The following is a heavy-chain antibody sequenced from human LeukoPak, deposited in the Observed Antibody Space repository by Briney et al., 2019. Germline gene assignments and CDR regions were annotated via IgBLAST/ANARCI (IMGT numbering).Heavy chain of an antibody. CDR1: GGTFSSYA. V-gene: IGHV1-69*13. J-gene: IGHJ1*01. Sequence: ASVKVSCKASGGTFSSYAISWVRQAPGQGLEWMGGIIPIFGTANYAQKFQGRVTITADESTSTAYMELSSLRSEDTAVYYCARDRWNYVKGVYFQHWGQGTLVTVSS. CDR2: IIPIFGTA. CDR3: ARDRWNYVKGVYFQH. D-gene: IGHD1-7*01.